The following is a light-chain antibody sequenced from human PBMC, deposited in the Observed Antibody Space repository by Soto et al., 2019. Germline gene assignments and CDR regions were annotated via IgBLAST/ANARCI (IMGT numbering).Light chain of an antibody. V-gene: IGLV2-14*01. J-gene: IGLJ1*01. CDR2: EVS. CDR3: SSYTSSITLEYV. CDR1: SSDVVRYNS. Sequence: QSVLTQPASVSGSPGQSVTISCTGTSSDVVRYNSVSWYQQHPGKAPKLMIYEVSHRPSGVSDSFSGSKSGNTDSLAMSGLQAEDEADYYCSSYTSSITLEYVFGTGTKVTVL.